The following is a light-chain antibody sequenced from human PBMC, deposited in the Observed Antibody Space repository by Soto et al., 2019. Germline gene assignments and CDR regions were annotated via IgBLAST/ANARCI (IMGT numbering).Light chain of an antibody. CDR2: GAS. Sequence: EKVMTQSPATLSVSPGERATLSCRASRSVSSDLAWYQHKPGQAPTLLIFGASTRATGIPARFSGSGSGTEFALTISSLQSEDFAVYFCQQYNDWPRTFGQGNKLEVK. V-gene: IGKV3-15*01. CDR3: QQYNDWPRT. CDR1: RSVSSD. J-gene: IGKJ2*02.